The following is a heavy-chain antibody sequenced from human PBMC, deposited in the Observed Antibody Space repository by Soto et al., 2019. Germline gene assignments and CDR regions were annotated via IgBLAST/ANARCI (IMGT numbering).Heavy chain of an antibody. Sequence: SETLSLTCSVSGGSISSYYWSWIRQPPGKGLEWLGNIYYTGTTNYNPSLKSRITMSVDTSKNQFSLKLSSVTAADTAVYYCARVGYYYDSGGYSFTDYWGRGTLVTVSS. CDR1: GGSISSYY. V-gene: IGHV4-59*01. J-gene: IGHJ4*02. CDR2: IYYTGTT. D-gene: IGHD3-22*01. CDR3: ARVGYYYDSGGYSFTDY.